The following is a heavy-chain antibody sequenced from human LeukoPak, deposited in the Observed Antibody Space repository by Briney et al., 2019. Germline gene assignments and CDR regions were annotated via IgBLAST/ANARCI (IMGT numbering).Heavy chain of an antibody. CDR3: ARHNGIAAAGDRIDY. D-gene: IGHD6-13*01. CDR2: ILYDGSNK. V-gene: IGHV3-33*05. J-gene: IGHJ4*02. CDR1: GFTFSSYG. Sequence: GGSLRVSCAASGFTFSSYGMHWVRQAPGKGLEWVAFILYDGSNKYYADSVKGRFTISRDNPRTMLYLQMNSLRAEDTAVYFCARHNGIAAAGDRIDYWGQETLVTVSS.